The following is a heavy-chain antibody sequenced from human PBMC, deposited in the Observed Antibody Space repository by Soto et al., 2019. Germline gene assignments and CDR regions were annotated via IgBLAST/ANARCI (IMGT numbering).Heavy chain of an antibody. D-gene: IGHD3-10*01. J-gene: IGHJ6*02. CDR2: IYTGGNT. CDR3: ARDYYYGSGNYYRADYYHYGMDV. CDR1: GFTVTSYY. V-gene: IGHV3-53*01. Sequence: GGSLRLSCAASGFTVTSYYMSWVRQAPGKGLEWVSLIYTGGNTNYADSVKGRFTISRDNSKNTLYLQMNSLRAEDTAVYYCARDYYYGSGNYYRADYYHYGMDVWGQATKVTVSS.